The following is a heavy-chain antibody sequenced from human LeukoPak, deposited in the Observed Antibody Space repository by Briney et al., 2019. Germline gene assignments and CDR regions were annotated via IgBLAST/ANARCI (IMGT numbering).Heavy chain of an antibody. Sequence: GGSLRLSCAASGFTFDDYGMTWVRQTPGKGLEWVSGINWNGGNTGYADSVKGRFTISRDNANNSLYLQMNSLRAEDTALYYCAKVASNYDFDYWGQGTLVTVSS. CDR2: INWNGGNT. CDR3: AKVASNYDFDY. J-gene: IGHJ4*02. D-gene: IGHD4-11*01. V-gene: IGHV3-20*04. CDR1: GFTFDDYG.